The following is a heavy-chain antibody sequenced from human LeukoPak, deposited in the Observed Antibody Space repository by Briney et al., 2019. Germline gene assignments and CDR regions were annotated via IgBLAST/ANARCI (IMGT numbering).Heavy chain of an antibody. CDR3: AAGFPYYDSSGYKIHGVDY. V-gene: IGHV1-8*03. Sequence: GASVKVSCKASGYTFTSYDINWVRQATGQGLEWMGWMNPNSGNTNYAQKFQERVTITRDMSTSTAYMELSSLRSEDTAVYYCAAGFPYYDSSGYKIHGVDYWGQGTLVTVSS. CDR1: GYTFTSYD. CDR2: MNPNSGNT. D-gene: IGHD3-22*01. J-gene: IGHJ4*02.